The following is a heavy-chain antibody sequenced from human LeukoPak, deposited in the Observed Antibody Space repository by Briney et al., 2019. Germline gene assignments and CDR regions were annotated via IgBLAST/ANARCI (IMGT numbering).Heavy chain of an antibody. D-gene: IGHD6-19*01. Sequence: GGSLRLSCAASGFTFSSYAMSWVRQAPGKGLEWVGFIRSKAYGGTTEYAASVKGRFTISRDDSKSIAYLQMNSLKTEDTAVYYCTRDASLRIAVAGTLDYWGQGTLVTVSS. V-gene: IGHV3-49*04. CDR1: GFTFSSYA. J-gene: IGHJ4*02. CDR2: IRSKAYGGTT. CDR3: TRDASLRIAVAGTLDY.